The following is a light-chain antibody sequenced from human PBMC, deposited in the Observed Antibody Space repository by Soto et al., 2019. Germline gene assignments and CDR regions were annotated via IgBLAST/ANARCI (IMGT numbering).Light chain of an antibody. Sequence: ETVLSQSPGTLSLAPSVRATRSSRASQSVSSYLAWYQQKPGQAPRLLIYGASSRATGIPDRFSGSGSGTEFTLTISRLEPEDFAVYYCQQYGSSSWTFGQGTKVDIK. CDR1: QSVSSY. J-gene: IGKJ1*01. CDR2: GAS. CDR3: QQYGSSSWT. V-gene: IGKV3-20*01.